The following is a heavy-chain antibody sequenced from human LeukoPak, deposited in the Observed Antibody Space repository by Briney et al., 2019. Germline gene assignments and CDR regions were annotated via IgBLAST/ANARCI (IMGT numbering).Heavy chain of an antibody. V-gene: IGHV1-18*01. Sequence: ASVKVSRKASGYTFTSYGISWVRQAPGQGLEWMGWISAYNGNTNYAQRLQGRVTMTTDTSTSTAYMELRSLRSDDTAVYYCARGSYYDTAQQGFDIWGQGTMVTVSS. CDR1: GYTFTSYG. J-gene: IGHJ3*02. CDR2: ISAYNGNT. D-gene: IGHD3-22*01. CDR3: ARGSYYDTAQQGFDI.